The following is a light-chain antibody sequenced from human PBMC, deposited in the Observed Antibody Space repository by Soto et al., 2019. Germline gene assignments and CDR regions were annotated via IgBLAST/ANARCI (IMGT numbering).Light chain of an antibody. Sequence: EIVLTQFPGTLSLSPGEIATLSCRASQSVSSNLAWYQQKPGQAPRLLIYAASSRAIGIPERFSGSGSGTDFTLTISRLEPEDFAVYYCQQRSNWLWTFGQGTKVDIK. J-gene: IGKJ1*01. CDR3: QQRSNWLWT. CDR2: AAS. V-gene: IGKV3D-20*02. CDR1: QSVSSN.